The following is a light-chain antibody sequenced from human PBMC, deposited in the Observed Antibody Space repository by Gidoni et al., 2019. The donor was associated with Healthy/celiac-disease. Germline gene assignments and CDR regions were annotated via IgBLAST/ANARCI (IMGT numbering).Light chain of an antibody. CDR1: QSVLYSSNNKNY. Sequence: VMTQSPDSLAVSLGERATTNCKSSQSVLYSSNNKNYLAWYQQKPGQPPKLLIYWASTRESGVPDRFSGSGSGTDFTLTISSLQAEDVAVYYCQQYYSTPFTFGPGTKVDIK. J-gene: IGKJ3*01. CDR3: QQYYSTPFT. V-gene: IGKV4-1*01. CDR2: WAS.